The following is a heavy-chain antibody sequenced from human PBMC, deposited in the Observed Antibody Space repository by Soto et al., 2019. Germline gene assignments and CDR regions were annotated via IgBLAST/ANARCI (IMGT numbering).Heavy chain of an antibody. V-gene: IGHV3-21*01. D-gene: IGHD2-8*01. CDR3: ASSLMVPGWFDP. Sequence: GGSLRLSCAASGFTFSSYSMNWVRQAPGKGLEWVSSISSSSSYIYYADSVKGRFTISRDNAKNSLYLLMNSLRAEDTAVYYCASSLMVPGWFDPWGQGTLVTVSS. CDR1: GFTFSSYS. J-gene: IGHJ5*02. CDR2: ISSSSSYI.